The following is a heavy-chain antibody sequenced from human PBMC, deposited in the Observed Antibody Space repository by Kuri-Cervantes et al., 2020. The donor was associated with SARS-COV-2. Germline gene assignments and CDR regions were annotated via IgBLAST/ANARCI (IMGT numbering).Heavy chain of an antibody. CDR3: ARGLGHCCGGSCYSSSARTVKGSWLDA. Sequence: ESLKISCAVYGGTFSGYYRSWVRQPPGKGLEWVAEINHSGSTNYNASLKSRATIPVDKSKNHFSLKLSPVTAADTAVYYCARGLGHCCGGSCYSSSARTVKGSWLDAWGQGTPVTVSS. D-gene: IGHD2-15*01. J-gene: IGHJ5*02. CDR2: INHSGST. CDR1: GGTFSGYY. V-gene: IGHV4-34*01.